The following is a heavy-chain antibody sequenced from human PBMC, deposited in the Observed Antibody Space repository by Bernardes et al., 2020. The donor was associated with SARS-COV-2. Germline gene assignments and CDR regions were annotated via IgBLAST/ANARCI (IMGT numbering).Heavy chain of an antibody. V-gene: IGHV4-34*01. Sequence: SETLSLTCTCAVCGGSFSDYYWSWIRQPPGKGLEWIGQLSPGGSTAYNPSLNSRVTMSLDTSENPVSLRVTSVTAADTAVYYCAREDGITREFYWCLGPLVTVSS. CDR1: GGSFSDYY. CDR2: LSPGGST. CDR3: AREDGITREFY. J-gene: IGHJ4*02. D-gene: IGHD3-10*01.